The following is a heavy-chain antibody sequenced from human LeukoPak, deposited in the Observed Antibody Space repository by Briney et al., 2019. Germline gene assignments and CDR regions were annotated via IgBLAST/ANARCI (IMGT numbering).Heavy chain of an antibody. V-gene: IGHV3-23*01. J-gene: IGHJ4*02. CDR1: GFTFSSYA. CDR3: AKDLRPGYSSSWYANYFDY. Sequence: PGGSLRLSCAASGFTFSSYAMSWVCQAPGKGLEWVSAISGSGGSTYYADSVKGRFTISRDNSKNTLYLQMNSLRAEDTAVYYCAKDLRPGYSSSWYANYFDYWGQGTLVTVSS. D-gene: IGHD6-13*01. CDR2: ISGSGGST.